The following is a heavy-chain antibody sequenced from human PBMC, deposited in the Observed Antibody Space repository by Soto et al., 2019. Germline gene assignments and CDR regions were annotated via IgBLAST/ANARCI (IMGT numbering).Heavy chain of an antibody. CDR1: GNTFTYVY. D-gene: IGHD6-6*01. CDR2: INPSGGST. CDR3: ARAAPLYSSSSGNWFDP. J-gene: IGHJ5*02. Sequence: GASVKVSCKGSGNTFTYVYLHWVRQAPGQALEWMGIINPSGGSTSYAQKFQGRVTMTRDTSTSTVYMELSSLRSEDTAVYYCARAAPLYSSSSGNWFDPWGQGTLVTVSS. V-gene: IGHV1-46*01.